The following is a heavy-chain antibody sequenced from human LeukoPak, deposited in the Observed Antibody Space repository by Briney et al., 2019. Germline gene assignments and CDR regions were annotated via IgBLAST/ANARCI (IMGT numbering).Heavy chain of an antibody. V-gene: IGHV3-48*03. J-gene: IGHJ4*02. D-gene: IGHD1-26*01. CDR3: ARGERGDY. CDR2: ISSIGTTI. CDR1: GFTFSIYE. Sequence: GGSLRLSCAASGFTFSIYEMNWVRQAPGKGLEWVSYISSIGTTIYYADSVKGRFTISRDNAKNSLYLQMNSLRAEDAAVYYCARGERGDYWGQGTLVTVSS.